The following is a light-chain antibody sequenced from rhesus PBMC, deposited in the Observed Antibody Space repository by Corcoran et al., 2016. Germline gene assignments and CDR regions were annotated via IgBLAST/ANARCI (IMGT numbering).Light chain of an antibody. V-gene: IGLV2S7*01. CDR2: GVS. CDR1: NSDIGGYNY. CDR3: CSYTASNTYI. J-gene: IGLJ1*01. Sequence: QSAPTQPPTVSGSPGPSVTISCPGTNSDIGGYNYLSWYQQYPGKAPKIMIYGVSNRPSGVSDRFSGSKSGNTASLTISGLQAEDEADYYCCSYTASNTYIFGSGTRLTVL.